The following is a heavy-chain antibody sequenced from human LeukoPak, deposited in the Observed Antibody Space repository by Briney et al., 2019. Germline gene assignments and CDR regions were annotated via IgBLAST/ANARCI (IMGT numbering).Heavy chain of an antibody. CDR2: INPNSGGT. CDR1: QYTFTGYY. V-gene: IGHV1-2*02. D-gene: IGHD3-3*01. J-gene: IGHJ4*02. CDR3: ARGNYDFWSGYPFDY. Sequence: ASVKVSCKPSQYTFTGYYMHWVRQAPGQGLEWMGWINPNSGGTNYAQKFQGRVTMTRDTSISTAYMELSRLRYDDTTVYYCARGNYDFWSGYPFDYWGQGTLVTVSS.